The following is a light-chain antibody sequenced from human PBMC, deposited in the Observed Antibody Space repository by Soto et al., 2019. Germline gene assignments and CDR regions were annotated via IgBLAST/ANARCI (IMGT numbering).Light chain of an antibody. CDR2: DTS. CDR3: QQYNNWPPRYT. CDR1: QGIGDT. Sequence: EIVMTQSPATLSVSPGEGATLSCRASQGIGDTLAWYQQKPGQTPRLLIYDTSIRAAGVPARFSGSRSGAEFTLTISSLQSEDFAVYYCQQYNNWPPRYTFGQGTKLEIK. J-gene: IGKJ2*01. V-gene: IGKV3-15*01.